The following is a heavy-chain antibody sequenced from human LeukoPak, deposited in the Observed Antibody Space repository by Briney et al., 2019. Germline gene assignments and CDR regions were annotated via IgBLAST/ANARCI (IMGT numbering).Heavy chain of an antibody. CDR3: ARVGDSSGYYLDY. J-gene: IGHJ4*02. CDR1: GYSFTSYW. D-gene: IGHD3-22*01. Sequence: GASLKISCKGSGYSFTSYWIGWVRQLPGKGLEWMGIIYPGDSDTRYSPSFQGQVTISADKSISTAYLQWSSLKASDTAMYYCARVGDSSGYYLDYWGQGTLVTVSS. CDR2: IYPGDSDT. V-gene: IGHV5-51*01.